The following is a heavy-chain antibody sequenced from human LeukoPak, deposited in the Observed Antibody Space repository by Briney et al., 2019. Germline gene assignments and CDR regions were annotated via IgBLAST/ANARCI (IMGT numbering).Heavy chain of an antibody. CDR2: ISWNSGSI. CDR3: AKDDRWLQFCC. V-gene: IGHV3-9*01. J-gene: IGHJ4*02. D-gene: IGHD5-24*01. Sequence: PGGSLRLSCAASGFTFDDYAMHWVRQAPGKGLEWVSGISWNSGSIGYADSVKGRFTISRDNSRNTLYLQMNSLRAEDTAVYYCAKDDRWLQFCCWGQGTLVTVSA. CDR1: GFTFDDYA.